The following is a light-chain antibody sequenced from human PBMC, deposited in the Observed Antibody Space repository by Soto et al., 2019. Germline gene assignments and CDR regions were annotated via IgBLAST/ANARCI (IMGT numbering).Light chain of an antibody. Sequence: DIQMTQSPSSLSASIGDRVTITCRASQGVSIYVAWFQQKPGKPPRSLIYAASRLQSGVPSKFSGSGAGTDFTLTSSSLQPEDSATYYCQQHNTYPLTFGGVTKVEMK. V-gene: IGKV1-16*02. J-gene: IGKJ4*01. CDR1: QGVSIY. CDR3: QQHNTYPLT. CDR2: AAS.